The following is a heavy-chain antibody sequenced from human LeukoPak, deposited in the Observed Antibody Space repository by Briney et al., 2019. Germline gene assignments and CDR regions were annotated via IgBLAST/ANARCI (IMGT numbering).Heavy chain of an antibody. J-gene: IGHJ3*02. CDR2: INPGGDNT. D-gene: IGHD5-24*01. Sequence: ASVKVSCKASGYTFTKYYIHWVRQAPGQRPEWMGLINPGGDNTNYAQNFQGRVTMTSDTSTSTVYVELSSLRSEDTVIYYCARIRDGYNDAYDIWGQGTVVTVPS. V-gene: IGHV1-46*01. CDR3: ARIRDGYNDAYDI. CDR1: GYTFTKYY.